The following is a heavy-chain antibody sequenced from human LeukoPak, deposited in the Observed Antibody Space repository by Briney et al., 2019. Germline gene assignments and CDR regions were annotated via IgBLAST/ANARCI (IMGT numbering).Heavy chain of an antibody. Sequence: ASVKVSCKASGYTFTSYGISWVRQAPGQGLEWMGIINPSGGSTSYAQKFQGRVTMTRDMSTSTVYMELSSLRSEDTAVYYCARDGGSYLQYNWFDPWGQGTLVTVSS. CDR3: ARDGGSYLQYNWFDP. D-gene: IGHD1-26*01. CDR2: INPSGGST. CDR1: GYTFTSYG. V-gene: IGHV1-46*01. J-gene: IGHJ5*02.